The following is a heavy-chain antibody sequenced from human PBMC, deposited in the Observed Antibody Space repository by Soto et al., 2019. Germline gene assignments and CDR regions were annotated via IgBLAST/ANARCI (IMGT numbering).Heavy chain of an antibody. CDR3: ARLGWTTSYFDF. CDR2: IYPADSDT. CDR1: GYNFSRSW. Sequence: GESLKISCKGSGYNFSRSWFGWVRQMPGKGLEWMAIIYPADSDTRYSPSFQGQVTISADKSINTAYLQWSSLKASDTAMYYCARLGWTTSYFDFWGQGALVTVSS. J-gene: IGHJ4*02. V-gene: IGHV5-51*01. D-gene: IGHD2-15*01.